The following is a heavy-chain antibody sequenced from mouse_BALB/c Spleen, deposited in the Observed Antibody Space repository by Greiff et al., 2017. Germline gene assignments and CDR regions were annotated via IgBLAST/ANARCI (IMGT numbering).Heavy chain of an antibody. D-gene: IGHD3-1*01. Sequence: VQLKESGPELVKPGASVKMSCKASGYTFTSYVMHWVKQKPGQGLEWIGYINPYNDGTKYNEKFKGKATLTSDKSSSTAYMELSSLTSEDSAVYYCARRGSSGYRAMDYWGQGTSVTVSS. CDR1: GYTFTSYV. V-gene: IGHV1-14*01. J-gene: IGHJ4*01. CDR2: INPYNDGT. CDR3: ARRGSSGYRAMDY.